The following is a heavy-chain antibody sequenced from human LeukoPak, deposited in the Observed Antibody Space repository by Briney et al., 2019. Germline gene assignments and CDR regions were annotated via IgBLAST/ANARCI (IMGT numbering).Heavy chain of an antibody. CDR3: AGESYSNTWAYYNY. CDR2: IYYSGST. D-gene: IGHD6-13*01. CDR1: GGSISSYY. Sequence: SETLSLTCTVSGGSISSYYWSWIRQPPGKGLEWIGYIYYSGSTNYNPSLKSRVTISIDPSKNQFSLKLSSVTAADTAVYYCAGESYSNTWAYYNYWGQGTLVTASS. V-gene: IGHV4-59*08. J-gene: IGHJ4*02.